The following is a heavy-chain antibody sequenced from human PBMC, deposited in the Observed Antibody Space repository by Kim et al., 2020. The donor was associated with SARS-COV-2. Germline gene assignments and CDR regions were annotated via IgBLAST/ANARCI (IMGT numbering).Heavy chain of an antibody. CDR1: GGTFSSYA. Sequence: SVKVSCKASGGTFSSYAISWVQQAPGQGLEWMGGIIPIFGTANYAQKFQGRVTITADESTSTAYMELSSLRSEDTAVYYCARSLALGLPDGYNPVAWFDPWGQGTLVTVSS. CDR3: ARSLALGLPDGYNPVAWFDP. D-gene: IGHD3-16*01. CDR2: IIPIFGTA. V-gene: IGHV1-69*13. J-gene: IGHJ5*02.